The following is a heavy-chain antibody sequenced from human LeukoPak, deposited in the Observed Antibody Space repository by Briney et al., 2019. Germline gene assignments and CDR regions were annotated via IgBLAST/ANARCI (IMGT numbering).Heavy chain of an antibody. J-gene: IGHJ4*02. Sequence: ASVKVSCKASGYTFTSYYMHWVRQAPGQGLEWMGIINPSGGSTSYAQKFQGRVTMTRDTSTSTVYMELRSLRSDDTAVYYCARAPITMVRGAGKGLFDYWGQGTLVTVSS. D-gene: IGHD3-10*01. CDR3: ARAPITMVRGAGKGLFDY. V-gene: IGHV1-46*01. CDR2: INPSGGST. CDR1: GYTFTSYY.